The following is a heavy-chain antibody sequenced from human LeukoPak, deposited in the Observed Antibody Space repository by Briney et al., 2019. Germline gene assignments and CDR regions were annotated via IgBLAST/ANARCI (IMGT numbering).Heavy chain of an antibody. V-gene: IGHV3-15*01. Sequence: PGGSLRLSCVASGFTFTNAWMSWVRQAPGKGLEWVGRIKRKSDGGTTDYAAPVKGRFTISRDDSKNKPYLQMNSLKTEDTAVYYCTSGAMLVSWGQGTLVTVSS. D-gene: IGHD3-22*01. CDR3: TSGAMLVS. CDR2: IKRKSDGGTT. J-gene: IGHJ5*02. CDR1: GFTFTNAW.